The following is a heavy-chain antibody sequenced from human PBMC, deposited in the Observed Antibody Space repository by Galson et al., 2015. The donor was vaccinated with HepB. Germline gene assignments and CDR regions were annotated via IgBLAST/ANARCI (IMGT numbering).Heavy chain of an antibody. CDR1: GFTFSDYA. CDR3: AKALGGVYSSLSVYQYYYGLDV. D-gene: IGHD3-22*01. V-gene: IGHV3-23*01. Sequence: SLRLSCAASGFTFSDYAMSCVRQAPGTGLVWVSVISGSGARTYYADSVKGRFTISRDKSKNTYLQMNSLRDGDTAVYYCAKALGGVYSSLSVYQYYYGLDVWGQGTTVTVAS. J-gene: IGHJ6*02. CDR2: ISGSGART.